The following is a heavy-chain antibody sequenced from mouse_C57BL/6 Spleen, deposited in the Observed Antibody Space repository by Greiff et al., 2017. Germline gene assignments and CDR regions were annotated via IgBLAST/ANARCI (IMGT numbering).Heavy chain of an antibody. Sequence: EVQLQQSRPELVKPGASVKIPCKASGYTFTDYNMDWVKQSHGKSLEWIGDINPNNGGTIYNQKFKGKATLTVDKSSSTAYMELRSLTSEDTAVYYCARLPPYYYGSSYVLYFDYWGQGTTLTVSS. CDR1: GYTFTDYN. CDR2: INPNNGGT. V-gene: IGHV1-18*01. J-gene: IGHJ2*01. D-gene: IGHD1-1*01. CDR3: ARLPPYYYGSSYVLYFDY.